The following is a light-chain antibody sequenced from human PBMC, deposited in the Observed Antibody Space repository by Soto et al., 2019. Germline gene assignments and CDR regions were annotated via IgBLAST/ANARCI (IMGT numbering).Light chain of an antibody. V-gene: IGLV2-8*01. Sequence: QSALTQPPSASGSPGQSVTISCTGISSDVGAYNYVSWYQQYPGKAPKVMIYEVSKRPSGVPDRFSGSKSGKTASLTVSGLQPEDEADYYCTSYAGSDIWVFGGGTKVTVL. CDR2: EVS. CDR1: SSDVGAYNY. J-gene: IGLJ3*02. CDR3: TSYAGSDIWV.